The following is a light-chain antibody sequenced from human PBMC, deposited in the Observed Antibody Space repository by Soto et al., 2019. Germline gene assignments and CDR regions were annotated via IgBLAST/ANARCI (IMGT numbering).Light chain of an antibody. V-gene: IGKV3-15*01. CDR3: QQYNYWPPIT. Sequence: EIVLTQSPATLSSFPGDIVTLSCRASQVLGTNLAWYQQKPGQSPTLLIYGIYIRATGVPVRFTGSGSGTEFTLTITSLQSEDFVTYYCQQYNYWPPITFGQGTRLEIK. CDR2: GIY. J-gene: IGKJ5*01. CDR1: QVLGTN.